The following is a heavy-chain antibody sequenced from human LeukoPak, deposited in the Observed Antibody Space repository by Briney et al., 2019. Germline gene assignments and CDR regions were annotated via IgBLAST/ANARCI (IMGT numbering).Heavy chain of an antibody. D-gene: IGHD5-18*01. J-gene: IGHJ4*02. V-gene: IGHV3-7*01. CDR2: IKQDGSEK. CDR1: GGSFSVYY. Sequence: ETLSLTCAVYGGSFSVYYWSWVRQAPGKGLEWVANIKQDGSEKYYVDSVKGRFTISRDNAKNSLYLQMNSLRAEDTAVYYCARAVGWLPYFDYWGQGTLVTVSS. CDR3: ARAVGWLPYFDY.